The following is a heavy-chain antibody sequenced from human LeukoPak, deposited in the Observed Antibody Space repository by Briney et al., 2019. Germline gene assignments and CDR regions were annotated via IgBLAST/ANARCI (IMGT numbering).Heavy chain of an antibody. J-gene: IGHJ4*02. V-gene: IGHV3-48*03. Sequence: GGSLRLSCAASGFTFSSYEMNWVRQAPGKGLEWVSFISSSSSSIYYADSVKGRFTISRDNAKNSLFLQMNSLRAEDTAVYYCARDQGSGWWAYWGQGTLVTVSS. CDR1: GFTFSSYE. CDR2: ISSSSSSI. D-gene: IGHD6-19*01. CDR3: ARDQGSGWWAY.